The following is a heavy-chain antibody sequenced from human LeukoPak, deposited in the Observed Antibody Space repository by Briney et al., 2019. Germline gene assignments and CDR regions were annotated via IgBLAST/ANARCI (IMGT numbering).Heavy chain of an antibody. V-gene: IGHV4-34*01. J-gene: IGHJ6*03. Sequence: SETLSLTCAVYGGSFSGYYWSWIRQPPGKGLEWIGSIYYSGSTYYNPSFKSRITISVDTSKNQFSLKVISVTAADTAVYYCARFLAGTRHFHFYYYMDVWGKGTTVTISS. CDR1: GGSFSGYY. CDR3: ARFLAGTRHFHFYYYMDV. CDR2: IYYSGST. D-gene: IGHD3-9*01.